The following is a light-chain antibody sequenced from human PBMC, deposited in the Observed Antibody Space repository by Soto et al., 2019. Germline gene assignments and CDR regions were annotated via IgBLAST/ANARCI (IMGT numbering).Light chain of an antibody. J-gene: IGLJ2*01. CDR2: YDS. V-gene: IGLV3-21*04. CDR1: NIGSKS. CDR3: QVWDSSSDHFVV. Sequence: YELTQPPSVSVAPGKTARITCGGNNIGSKSVHWYQQKPGQAPVLVIYYDSDRPSGIPERFSGSNSGNTATLTISRVEAGDEADYYCQVWDSSSDHFVVFGGGTKLTVL.